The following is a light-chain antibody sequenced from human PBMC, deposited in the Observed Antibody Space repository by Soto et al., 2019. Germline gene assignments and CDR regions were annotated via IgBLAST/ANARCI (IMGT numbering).Light chain of an antibody. CDR2: SAY. J-gene: IGKJ1*01. V-gene: IGKV1-6*01. Sequence: ASQMTQSPSSLSASVGDRVTITCRASQDIGNKLGWFQQKPGKAPELLIYSAYKLQSGVPSRFSGSGSSTDFTLTISSLQPEDFATYYCLQDYNYAWTFGQGTKVEIK. CDR3: LQDYNYAWT. CDR1: QDIGNK.